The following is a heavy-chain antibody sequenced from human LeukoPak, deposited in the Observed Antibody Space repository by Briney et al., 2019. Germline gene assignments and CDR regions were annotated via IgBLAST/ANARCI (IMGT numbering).Heavy chain of an antibody. J-gene: IGHJ4*02. V-gene: IGHV3-48*03. D-gene: IGHD6-19*01. CDR3: ARSAVAGTYFDY. Sequence: GGSLRLSCTASGFSLSRYEMIWVRQAPGRGLEWVSSVKDRFTISRDNAKNSLYLQVNSLRVEDTAVYFCARSAVAGTYFDYWGQGTLVTVSS. CDR1: GFSLSRYE.